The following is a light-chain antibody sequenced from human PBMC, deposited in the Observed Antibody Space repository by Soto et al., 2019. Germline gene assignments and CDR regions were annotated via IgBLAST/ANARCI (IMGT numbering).Light chain of an antibody. CDR3: QQDGSSPPYT. Sequence: EVVLTQSPGTLSLSPGERATLSCRASQSVSNKYLAWYQQKPGQAPRLLIFGSSDRATGIPDSFSGSGSGTDFTLTITRLEPEDFAVYYCQQDGSSPPYTFGQGTKLEIK. CDR1: QSVSNKY. J-gene: IGKJ2*01. CDR2: GSS. V-gene: IGKV3-20*01.